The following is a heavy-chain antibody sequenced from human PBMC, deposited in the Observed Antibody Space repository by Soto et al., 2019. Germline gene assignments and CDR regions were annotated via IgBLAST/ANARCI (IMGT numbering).Heavy chain of an antibody. J-gene: IGHJ6*02. CDR2: ISSGSSNI. CDR3: ARGPHGLPSMDWKERNYFQNNGMDV. Sequence: PGGSLRLSCEASGFTFSTYTMNWVRQAPGKGLEWIPEISSGSSNIYYADSVRGRFTLSRDNAKSSLYLQMNSLRDGDTAVYYCARGPHGLPSMDWKERNYFQNNGMDVWGQGTKVTVYS. D-gene: IGHD1-1*01. V-gene: IGHV3-48*02. CDR1: GFTFSTYT.